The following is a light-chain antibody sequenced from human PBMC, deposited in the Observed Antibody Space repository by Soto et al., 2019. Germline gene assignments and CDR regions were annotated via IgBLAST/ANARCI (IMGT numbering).Light chain of an antibody. V-gene: IGLV2-14*01. CDR1: SSDVGYYNS. CDR2: EVS. Sequence: QSALTQPASVSGSPGQSITISCTGTSSDVGYYNSVSWYQHHPGKAPKLMIYEVSNRPSGVSYRFSGSKSGNTASLTISGLQGDDEGDYYCSSYTSTNTKVVFGGGTQLTVL. J-gene: IGLJ2*01. CDR3: SSYTSTNTKVV.